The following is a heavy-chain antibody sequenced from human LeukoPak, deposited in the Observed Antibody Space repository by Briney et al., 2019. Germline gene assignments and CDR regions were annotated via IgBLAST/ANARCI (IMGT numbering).Heavy chain of an antibody. Sequence: GGSLRLSCAASGFTFSSYAMSWVRQAPGKGLEWVSAISGSGGSTYYADCVKGRFTISRDNSKNTLYLQMNSLRAEDTAVYYCAKGHILLWFVAWGQRTLVTVSS. J-gene: IGHJ5*02. CDR1: GFTFSSYA. CDR2: ISGSGGST. CDR3: AKGHILLWFVA. D-gene: IGHD3-10*01. V-gene: IGHV3-23*01.